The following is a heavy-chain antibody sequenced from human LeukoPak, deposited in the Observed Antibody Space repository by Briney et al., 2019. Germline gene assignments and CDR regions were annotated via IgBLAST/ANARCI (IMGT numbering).Heavy chain of an antibody. CDR2: IYYSGST. J-gene: IGHJ4*02. Sequence: PSQTLSLTCTVSGGSISRGDYYWSWIRQPPGKGLEWLGYIYYSGSTYYNPSLKSRVTISVDTSKNQFSLKLSSVTAADTAVYYCARVVTAIPTLFDYRGQGTLVTVSS. CDR1: GGSISRGDYY. V-gene: IGHV4-30-4*01. D-gene: IGHD2-21*02. CDR3: ARVVTAIPTLFDY.